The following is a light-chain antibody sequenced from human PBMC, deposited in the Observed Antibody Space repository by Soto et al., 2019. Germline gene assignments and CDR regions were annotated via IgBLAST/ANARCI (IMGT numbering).Light chain of an antibody. V-gene: IGKV1-39*01. CDR1: QSISRY. J-gene: IGKJ1*01. Sequence: DIQITQSPSSLSASVVDRVTITCRASQSISRYLNWYQQKPGKAPKFLIYAASILQSGDPSRFSGSGTGTEFTLTISNLQPEDFATYYCQQSHSPPWKCGQGTKGDNK. CDR2: AAS. CDR3: QQSHSPPWK.